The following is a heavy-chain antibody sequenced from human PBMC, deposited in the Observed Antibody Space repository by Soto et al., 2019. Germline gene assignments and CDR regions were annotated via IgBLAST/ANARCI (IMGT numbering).Heavy chain of an antibody. CDR1: GFTFDEYA. V-gene: IGHV3-20*04. Sequence: GGSLRLSCAASGFTFDEYALTWVRQAPGKGLEWVAGINWNGGSKGYAYSVKGRFTISRANAKSSLYLQMNNLRAEDTAFYFCARAAQSYYDTSGYYSNGHWGQGA. J-gene: IGHJ4*02. CDR2: INWNGGSK. CDR3: ARAAQSYYDTSGYYSNGH. D-gene: IGHD3-22*01.